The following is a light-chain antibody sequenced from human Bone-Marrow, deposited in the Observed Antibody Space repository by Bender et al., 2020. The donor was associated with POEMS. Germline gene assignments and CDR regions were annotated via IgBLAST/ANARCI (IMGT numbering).Light chain of an antibody. Sequence: SYVLTQPPSVSVAPGQTAIITCGGNNSGSKSVQWYQQKAGQAPVLVAYDDSDRPSGIPERFSGSNSGNTATLTISRVEVGDEADYYCQVWDSSSYYVFATGTKVTVL. J-gene: IGLJ1*01. CDR2: DDS. CDR1: NSGSKS. V-gene: IGLV3-21*02. CDR3: QVWDSSSYYV.